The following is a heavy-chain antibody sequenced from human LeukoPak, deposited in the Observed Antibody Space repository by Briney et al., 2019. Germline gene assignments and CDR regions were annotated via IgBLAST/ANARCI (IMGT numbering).Heavy chain of an antibody. V-gene: IGHV1-2*02. Sequence: ASVKVSCKASGYTFTGYYMHWVRQAPGQGLEWMGWINPNSGGTNYAQKFQGRVTMTRDTSISTAYMELSSLRSADTAVYYCARVYYHDSSGYYFPPDYWGQGTLVTVSS. D-gene: IGHD3-22*01. CDR2: INPNSGGT. CDR1: GYTFTGYY. CDR3: ARVYYHDSSGYYFPPDY. J-gene: IGHJ4*02.